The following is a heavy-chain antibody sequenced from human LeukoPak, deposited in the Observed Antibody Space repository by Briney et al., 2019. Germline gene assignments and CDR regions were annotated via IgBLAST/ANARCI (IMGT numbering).Heavy chain of an antibody. V-gene: IGHV1-69*04. CDR2: IIPILGIA. Sequence: ASVKVSCKASGGTFSSYAISWVRQAPGQGLEWMGRIIPILGIANYAQKFQGRVTITADKSTSTAYMELSSLRSEDTAVYYCAGGGGPYYFDYWGQGTLVTVSS. CDR1: GGTFSSYA. CDR3: AGGGGPYYFDY. J-gene: IGHJ4*02. D-gene: IGHD2-21*01.